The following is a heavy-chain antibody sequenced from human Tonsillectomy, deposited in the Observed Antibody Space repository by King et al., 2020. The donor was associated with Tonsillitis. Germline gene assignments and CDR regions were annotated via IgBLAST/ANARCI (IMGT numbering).Heavy chain of an antibody. CDR2: INPTFGST. CDR1: KDTFTRDF. CDR3: ERGGKQGESAVFDL. V-gene: IGHV1-46*01. J-gene: IGHJ3*01. D-gene: IGHD3-16*01. Sequence: QLVQSGAEVRKPGASVKVSCTTSKDTFTRDFLHWVRQAPGQGLEWMGMINPTFGSTNYAQKFQGRVTVTRDTSTSTVYLELTSLRSEDTAIYYCERGGKQGESAVFDLGGQGTRLAVS.